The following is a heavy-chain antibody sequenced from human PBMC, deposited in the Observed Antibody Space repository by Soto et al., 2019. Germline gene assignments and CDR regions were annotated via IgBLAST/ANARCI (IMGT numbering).Heavy chain of an antibody. V-gene: IGHV1-8*01. CDR3: ARDLYGSGSYYLPYYYYYMDV. CDR2: MNPYSGNT. Sequence: ASVKVSCKASGYTFTSYDINWVRQATGQGLEWMGWMNPYSGNTDYAQKFQGRVTMTTDTSTSTAYMELRSLRSDDTAVYYCARDLYGSGSYYLPYYYYYMDVWGKGTTVTVSS. J-gene: IGHJ6*03. CDR1: GYTFTSYD. D-gene: IGHD3-10*01.